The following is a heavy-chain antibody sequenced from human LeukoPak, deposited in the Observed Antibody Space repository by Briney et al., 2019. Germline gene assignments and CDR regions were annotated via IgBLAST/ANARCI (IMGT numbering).Heavy chain of an antibody. CDR3: ARADYDSSGQQYFQH. CDR2: IYYSGST. Sequence: SETLSLTCTVSGGSISSYYWSWIRHPPGKGLEWIGYIYYSGSTNYNPSLKSRVTISVDTSKNQFSLKLSSVTAADTAVYYCARADYDSSGQQYFQHWGQGTLVTVSS. J-gene: IGHJ1*01. CDR1: GGSISSYY. V-gene: IGHV4-59*01. D-gene: IGHD3-22*01.